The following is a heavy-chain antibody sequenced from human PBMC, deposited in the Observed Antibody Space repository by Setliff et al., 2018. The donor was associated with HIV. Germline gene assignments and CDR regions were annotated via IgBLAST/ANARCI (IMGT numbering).Heavy chain of an antibody. J-gene: IGHJ4*02. V-gene: IGHV4-31*11. CDR1: GDSISSGGYY. CDR2: IFYSGNT. D-gene: IGHD3-3*01. Sequence: SETLSLTCAVSGDSISSGGYYWSWIRQHPGKGLEWIGYIFYSGNTCFNPSLKSRVTISVDTSKNQFSLKLTSMTASDTSVYYCACRYYDLWSNYYTGIPYWGQGTLVTVSS. CDR3: ACRYYDLWSNYYTGIPY.